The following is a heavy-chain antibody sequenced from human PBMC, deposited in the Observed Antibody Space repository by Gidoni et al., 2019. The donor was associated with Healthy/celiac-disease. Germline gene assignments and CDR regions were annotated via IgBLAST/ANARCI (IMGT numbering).Heavy chain of an antibody. CDR2: ISSSSSYI. Sequence: EVQLVESGGGLVKPGGSLRLSCAASGFNFSSSRMNWVRQAPVKGLEWVSSISSSSSYIYYADSVKGRFTISRDNAKNSLYLQMNSLRAEDTAVYYCARDDILTGYYFDYWGQGTLVTVSS. CDR3: ARDDILTGYYFDY. D-gene: IGHD3-9*01. CDR1: GFNFSSSR. V-gene: IGHV3-21*01. J-gene: IGHJ4*02.